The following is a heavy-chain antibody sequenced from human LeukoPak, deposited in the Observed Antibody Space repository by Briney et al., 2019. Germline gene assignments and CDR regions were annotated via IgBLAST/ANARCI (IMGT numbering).Heavy chain of an antibody. CDR1: GFTFSSYW. J-gene: IGHJ5*01. D-gene: IGHD3-10*01. CDR2: IKRDGNEK. CDR3: AKEGAYPIITYDS. V-gene: IGHV3-7*01. Sequence: GGSLRLSCAASGFTFSSYWMNWVRQAPGKGLEWVANIKRDGNEKNYVDSVRGRFSISRDNAKNSLYLEMDSLRAEDTAVYYCAKEGAYPIITYDSWGQGALVTVSS.